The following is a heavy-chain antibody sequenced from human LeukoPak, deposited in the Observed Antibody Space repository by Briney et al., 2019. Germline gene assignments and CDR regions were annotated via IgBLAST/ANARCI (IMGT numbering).Heavy chain of an antibody. V-gene: IGHV1-18*01. CDR2: ISAYNGNT. CDR3: ARDQTPSSSWYPAFDY. Sequence: ASVKVSCKASGYTFTSYGISWVRQAPGQGLEWMGWISAYNGNTNYAQKLQGRVTMTTDTSTSTAYMELRSLRSDDTAVYYCARDQTPSSSWYPAFDYWGQGTLVTVSS. J-gene: IGHJ4*02. D-gene: IGHD6-13*01. CDR1: GYTFTSYG.